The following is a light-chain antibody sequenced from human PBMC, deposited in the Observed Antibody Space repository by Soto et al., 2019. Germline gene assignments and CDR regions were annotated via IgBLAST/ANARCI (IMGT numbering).Light chain of an antibody. CDR1: QSISSY. Sequence: DIQMTQSPSSLSASIGDGVTITCRASQSISSYLNWYQQKPGKAPKLLIYAASNLQSGVPSRFSGSGSGTDFSLTISSLQPEDFATYYCQQSYSTPPYTFGQGTKLE. CDR2: AAS. J-gene: IGKJ2*01. V-gene: IGKV1-39*01. CDR3: QQSYSTPPYT.